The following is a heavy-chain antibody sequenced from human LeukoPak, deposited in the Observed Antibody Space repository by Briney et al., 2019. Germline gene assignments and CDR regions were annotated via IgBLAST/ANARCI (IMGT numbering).Heavy chain of an antibody. V-gene: IGHV3-48*01. CDR2: ISSSSSTI. CDR3: ARGFQLESTDY. CDR1: GFTFSSYS. J-gene: IGHJ4*02. D-gene: IGHD1-1*01. Sequence: PGGSLRLSCAASGFTFSSYSMNWVRQAPGEGLEWVSYISSSSSTIYYADSVKGRFTISRDNAKNSLYLQMNSLRAEDTAVYYCARGFQLESTDYWGQGTLVTVSS.